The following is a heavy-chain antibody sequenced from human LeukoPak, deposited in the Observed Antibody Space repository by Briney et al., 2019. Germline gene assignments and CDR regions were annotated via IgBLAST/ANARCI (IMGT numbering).Heavy chain of an antibody. D-gene: IGHD4-17*01. CDR2: INHNGST. CDR3: ARGGHDYGDYHLDY. CDR1: GGSFSGYY. Sequence: SETLSLTCAVYGGSFSGYYWSWIRQPPGKGLEWIGEINHNGSTNYNPSLKSRVTISVDTSKNQFSLKLSSVTAADTAVYYCARGGHDYGDYHLDYWGQGTLVTVSS. V-gene: IGHV4-34*01. J-gene: IGHJ4*02.